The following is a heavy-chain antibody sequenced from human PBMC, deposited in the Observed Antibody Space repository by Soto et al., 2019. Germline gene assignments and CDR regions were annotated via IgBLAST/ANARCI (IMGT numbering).Heavy chain of an antibody. CDR3: ARGIDSSGPAHY. CDR2: IYYSGST. Sequence: SGALSLTCTVSGGSISSGDYYWSWIRQPPGKGLEWIGYIYYSGSTYYNPSLKSRVTISVDTSKNQFSLKLSSVTAADTAVYYCARGIDSSGPAHYWGQGTLVTVS. CDR1: GGSISSGDYY. D-gene: IGHD3-22*01. J-gene: IGHJ4*02. V-gene: IGHV4-30-4*01.